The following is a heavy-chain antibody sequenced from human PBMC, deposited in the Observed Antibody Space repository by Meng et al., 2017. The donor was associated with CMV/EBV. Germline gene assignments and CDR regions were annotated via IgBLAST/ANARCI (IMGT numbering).Heavy chain of an antibody. J-gene: IGHJ4*02. V-gene: IGHV4-4*02. CDR3: ARLTYGSGSYYPAVGFDY. Sequence: SISSSNGWSWVGQPPGKGLEWIGEIYHSGSTNYNPSLKSRVTISVDKSKNQFSLKLSSVTAADTAVYYCARLTYGSGSYYPAVGFDYWGQGTLVTVSS. CDR2: IYHSGST. D-gene: IGHD3-10*01. CDR1: SISSSNG.